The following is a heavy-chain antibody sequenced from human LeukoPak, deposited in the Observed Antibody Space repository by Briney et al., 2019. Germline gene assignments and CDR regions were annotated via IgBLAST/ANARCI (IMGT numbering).Heavy chain of an antibody. CDR1: GFTFSSYW. D-gene: IGHD3-22*01. CDR3: AGAKYYYDSSGYYAPGFDY. J-gene: IGHJ4*02. Sequence: GGSLRLSCAASGFTFSSYWMHWVRQAPGKGLVWVSRINSDGSSTSYADSVKGRFTISRDNAKNTLYLQMNSLRAEDTAVYYCAGAKYYYDSSGYYAPGFDYWGQGTLVTVSS. CDR2: INSDGSST. V-gene: IGHV3-74*01.